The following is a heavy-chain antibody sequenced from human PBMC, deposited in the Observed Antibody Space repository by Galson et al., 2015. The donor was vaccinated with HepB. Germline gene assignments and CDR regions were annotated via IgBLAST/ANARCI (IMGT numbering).Heavy chain of an antibody. CDR2: IDWDDDK. CDR3: ARIVAPSYYYGSGSSYSPPYYFDY. CDR1: GSSLSTSGMC. D-gene: IGHD3-10*01. Sequence: PALVKPTQTLTLPCTFSGSSLSTSGMCVSWIRQPPGKALEWLARIDWDDDKYYSTSLKTRLTISKDTSKNQVVLTMTNMDPVDTATYYCARIVAPSYYYGSGSSYSPPYYFDYWGQGTLVTVSS. V-gene: IGHV2-70*11. J-gene: IGHJ4*02.